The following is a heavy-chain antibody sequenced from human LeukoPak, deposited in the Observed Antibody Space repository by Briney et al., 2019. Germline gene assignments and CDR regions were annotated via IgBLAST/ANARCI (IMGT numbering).Heavy chain of an antibody. CDR3: ARPPHLDSSVGDY. Sequence: SETLSLTCTVSGGSISSSSYYWGWIRQPPGKGLEWIGSIYYSGSTYYNPSLKSRVTISVDTSKNQFSLKLSSVTAADTAVHYCARPPHLDSSVGDYWGQGTLVTVSS. CDR2: IYYSGST. J-gene: IGHJ4*02. V-gene: IGHV4-39*01. D-gene: IGHD3-22*01. CDR1: GGSISSSSYY.